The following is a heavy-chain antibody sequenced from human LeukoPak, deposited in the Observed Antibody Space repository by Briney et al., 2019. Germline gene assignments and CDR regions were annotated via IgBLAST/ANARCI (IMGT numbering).Heavy chain of an antibody. CDR3: ARLAEIRPSD. Sequence: PSQTLSLTCTVSGGSISSGGYYWSWIRQPPGKGLEWIGEINHSGSTNYNPSLKSRVTISVDTSKNQFSLKLSSVTAADTAVYYCARLAEIRPSDWGQGTLVTVSS. CDR1: GGSISSGGYY. CDR2: INHSGST. V-gene: IGHV4-30-2*01. D-gene: IGHD3-10*01. J-gene: IGHJ4*02.